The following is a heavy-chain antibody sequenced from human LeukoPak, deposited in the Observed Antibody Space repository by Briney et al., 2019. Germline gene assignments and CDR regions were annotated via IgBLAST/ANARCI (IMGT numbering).Heavy chain of an antibody. D-gene: IGHD3-10*01. J-gene: IGHJ4*02. Sequence: PSETLSLTCTVSGGSISSYYWSWIRQPPGKGLEWIGYIDYSGWTNYNPSLKSRVTISVDTSKNQFSLQLSSVTAADTAVYYCARDRASGSGKYYFDYWGQGTLVTVSS. V-gene: IGHV4-59*01. CDR2: IDYSGWT. CDR1: GGSISSYY. CDR3: ARDRASGSGKYYFDY.